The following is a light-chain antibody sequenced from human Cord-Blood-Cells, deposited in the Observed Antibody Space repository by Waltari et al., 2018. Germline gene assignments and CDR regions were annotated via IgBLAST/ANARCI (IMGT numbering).Light chain of an antibody. CDR3: SSYTSSSTWV. V-gene: IGLV2-14*01. J-gene: IGLJ3*02. CDR1: SSDVGGYNY. CDR2: DVR. Sequence: QSALTQPASVSGSPGQSITISCTGTSSDVGGYNYVSWYQQHPGKAPKLMIYDVRKRPSGISNRFSGSKSGDTASLTISALQAEDEAYYYGSSYTSSSTWVFGGGTKLTVL.